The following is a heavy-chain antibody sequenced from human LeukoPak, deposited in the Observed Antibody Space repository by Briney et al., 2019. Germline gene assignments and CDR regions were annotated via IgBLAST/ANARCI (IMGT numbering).Heavy chain of an antibody. CDR1: GFTVSSNY. J-gene: IGHJ4*02. Sequence: PGGSLRLSCAASGFTVSSNYMSWVRQAPGKGLEWVSVIYSGGSTYYVDSVKGRFTISRDNSKNTLYLQMNSLRAEDTAVYYCARAKKIYDSSGYRSRYFDYWGQGTLVTVSS. CDR2: IYSGGST. V-gene: IGHV3-53*01. CDR3: ARAKKIYDSSGYRSRYFDY. D-gene: IGHD3-22*01.